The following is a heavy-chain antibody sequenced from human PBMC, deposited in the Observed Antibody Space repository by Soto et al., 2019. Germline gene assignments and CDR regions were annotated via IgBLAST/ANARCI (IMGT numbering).Heavy chain of an antibody. CDR1: GFIFNAYA. CDR2: IGGSGGNT. Sequence: EVQLLESGGGLVQPGGSLRLSCAASGFIFNAYAMTWVRQAPGKGLEWVSAIGGSGGNTYYAASVKGRFTISRDNSKDTVDLEMNRLRVDDTAVYFCARVASDYTNSAAHWGQGILVTVSS. V-gene: IGHV3-23*01. J-gene: IGHJ4*02. D-gene: IGHD4-4*01. CDR3: ARVASDYTNSAAH.